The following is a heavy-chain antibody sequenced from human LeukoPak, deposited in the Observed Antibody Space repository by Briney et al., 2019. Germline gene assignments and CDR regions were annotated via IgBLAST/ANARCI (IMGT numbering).Heavy chain of an antibody. J-gene: IGHJ3*02. V-gene: IGHV3-23*01. CDR3: AKALYDFWSGYFIGAFDI. CDR2: ISGSGGST. Sequence: PGGSLRLSCAASGFTFSSYAMSWVRQAPGKGLEWVSAISGSGGSTYYADSVKGRFTISRDNSKNTLYLQMNSLRAEDTAVYYCAKALYDFWSGYFIGAFDIWGQGTMVTVSS. D-gene: IGHD3-3*01. CDR1: GFTFSSYA.